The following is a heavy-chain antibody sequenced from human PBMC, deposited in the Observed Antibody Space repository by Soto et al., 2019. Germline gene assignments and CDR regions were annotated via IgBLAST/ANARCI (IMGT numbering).Heavy chain of an antibody. J-gene: IGHJ4*02. CDR2: IYYSGST. Sequence: SETLSLTCTVSGGSISSSSYYWGWIRQPPGKGLEWIGSIYYSGSTYYNPSLKSRVTISVDTSKNQFSLKLSSVTAADTAVYYCARPSSGSYTAAYYFDYWGQGTLVTVSS. D-gene: IGHD3-10*01. CDR1: GGSISSSSYY. V-gene: IGHV4-39*01. CDR3: ARPSSGSYTAAYYFDY.